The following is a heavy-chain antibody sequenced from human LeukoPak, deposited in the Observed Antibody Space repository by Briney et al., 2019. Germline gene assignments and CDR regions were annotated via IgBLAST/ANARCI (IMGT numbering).Heavy chain of an antibody. V-gene: IGHV3-7*01. CDR3: ARDSGRWFGEAYFDY. CDR1: GFTFSSYW. J-gene: IGHJ4*02. D-gene: IGHD3-10*01. Sequence: GGSLRLSCAASGFTFSSYWMSWVRQAPGKGLEWVANIKQDGSEKYYVDSVKGRFTISRDNAKNSLYLQMNSLRAEDTAVYYCARDSGRWFGEAYFDYWGQGALVTVSS. CDR2: IKQDGSEK.